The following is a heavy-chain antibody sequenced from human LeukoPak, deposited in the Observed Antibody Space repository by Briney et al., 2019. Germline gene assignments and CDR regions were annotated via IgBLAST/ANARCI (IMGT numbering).Heavy chain of an antibody. CDR2: IYGGSTTTT. CDR1: GFTFSKYT. J-gene: IGHJ4*02. V-gene: IGHV3-23*01. CDR3: AEDLTPDGAWDIDY. Sequence: GGSLRLSCVASGFTFSKYTMSWVRQAPGKGLEWVSGIYGGSTTTTLYADSVKGRFTISRDNSMNTLYLQMNSLRAEDTAVYYCAEDLTPDGAWDIDYWGQGTLITVSS. D-gene: IGHD4-17*01.